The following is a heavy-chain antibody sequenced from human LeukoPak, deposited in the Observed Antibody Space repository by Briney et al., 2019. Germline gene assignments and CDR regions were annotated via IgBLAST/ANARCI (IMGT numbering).Heavy chain of an antibody. J-gene: IGHJ4*02. CDR1: GLTFRRYN. CDR2: SGNSSNNI. D-gene: IGHD1-7*01. Sequence: PGGSLRLSCAASGLTFRRYNMNWVRQAPGKGLERGSSSGNSSNNIYYTGSVNVRFTISRDNAKNSLYLQVDRVRVEDTAVYFCASGTGGNYALDYWGQGTLVTVSS. CDR3: ASGTGGNYALDY. V-gene: IGHV3-21*01.